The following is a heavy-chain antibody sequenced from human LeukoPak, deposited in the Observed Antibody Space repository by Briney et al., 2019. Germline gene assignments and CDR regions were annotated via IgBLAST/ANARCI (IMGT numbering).Heavy chain of an antibody. CDR1: GGTFSSYA. J-gene: IGHJ6*03. V-gene: IGHV3-30-3*01. Sequence: SCKASGGTFSSYAMHWVRQAPGKGLEWVAVISYDGSNKYYADSVKGRFTISRDNSKNTLYLQMNSLRAEDTAVYYCAREMGQWLVEYYYYYMDVWGQGTTVTVSS. CDR2: ISYDGSNK. CDR3: AREMGQWLVEYYYYYMDV. D-gene: IGHD6-19*01.